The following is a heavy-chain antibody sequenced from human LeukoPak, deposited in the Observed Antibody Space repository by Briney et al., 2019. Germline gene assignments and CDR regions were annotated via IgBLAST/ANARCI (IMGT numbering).Heavy chain of an antibody. Sequence: GGSLRLSCAASGFTFDDYGMSWVRQAPGKGLEWVSGINWNGGSTVYADSVKGRFTISRDNAKNSLYLQMNSLRAEDTALYYCARAYYYDSSGYYGDAFDIWGQGTMVTVSS. J-gene: IGHJ3*02. V-gene: IGHV3-20*04. CDR2: INWNGGST. CDR1: GFTFDDYG. CDR3: ARAYYYDSSGYYGDAFDI. D-gene: IGHD3-22*01.